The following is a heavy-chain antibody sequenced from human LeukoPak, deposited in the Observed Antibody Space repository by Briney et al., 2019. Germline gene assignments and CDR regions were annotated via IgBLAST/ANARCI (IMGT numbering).Heavy chain of an antibody. CDR2: INYSGST. Sequence: SETLSLTCTVSGGSISSSTYYWGWIRQPPGKGLGWIGSINYSGSTFYNPSLKSRVTISVDTSKNQFSLILSSVTAADTAVYFCARARLSIVRGITKFDYWGQGTVLTVSS. V-gene: IGHV4-39*01. CDR3: ARARLSIVRGITKFDY. D-gene: IGHD3-10*01. CDR1: GGSISSSTYY. J-gene: IGHJ4*02.